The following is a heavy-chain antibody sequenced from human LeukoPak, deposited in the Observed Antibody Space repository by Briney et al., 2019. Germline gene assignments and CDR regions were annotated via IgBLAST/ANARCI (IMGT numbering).Heavy chain of an antibody. CDR2: LSATSSTI. Sequence: GGSLRLSCAASGFTFSSYTMNWVRQAPGKGLEWISYLSATSSTIYYADSVKGRFTISRDNAKNSLYLQMNSLRAEDTAVYYCARDPRFYGGNPLGAFDIWGQGTMVTVSS. V-gene: IGHV3-48*04. J-gene: IGHJ3*02. CDR3: ARDPRFYGGNPLGAFDI. CDR1: GFTFSSYT. D-gene: IGHD4-23*01.